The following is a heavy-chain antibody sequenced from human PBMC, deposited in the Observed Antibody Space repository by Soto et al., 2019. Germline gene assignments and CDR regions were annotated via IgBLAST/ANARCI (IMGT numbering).Heavy chain of an antibody. CDR2: ISYDGSNK. J-gene: IGHJ6*02. D-gene: IGHD2-21*02. V-gene: IGHV3-30*18. CDR1: GFTFSSYG. Sequence: QVQLVESGGGVVQPGRSLRLSCAASGFTFSSYGMHWVRQAPGKGLEWVAVISYDGSNKYYADSVKGRFTISRDNSENTLYLQMNSLRAEDTAVYYCAKDLLGGNSRRYYYYGMYVWCQGTTVTVSS. CDR3: AKDLLGGNSRRYYYYGMYV.